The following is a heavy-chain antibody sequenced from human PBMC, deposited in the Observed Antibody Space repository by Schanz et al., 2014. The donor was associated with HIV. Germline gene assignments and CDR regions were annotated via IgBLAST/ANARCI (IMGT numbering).Heavy chain of an antibody. J-gene: IGHJ5*02. Sequence: EVQLVESGGGLVQPGGLLRLSCAASGFTFSGFAMSWIRQAPGKGLEWLSYISVNGATREYADSVKGRFTISRDNSKNTLYLQMNSLRPEDTAVYYCAKDKSRHTYSSSSIFDPWGQGTLVTVSS. D-gene: IGHD6-13*01. CDR1: GFTFSGFA. CDR2: ISVNGATR. CDR3: AKDKSRHTYSSSSIFDP. V-gene: IGHV3-23*04.